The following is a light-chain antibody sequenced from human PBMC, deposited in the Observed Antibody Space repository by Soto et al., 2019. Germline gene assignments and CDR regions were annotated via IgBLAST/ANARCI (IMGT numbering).Light chain of an antibody. CDR3: NSLSPTATSYV. CDR2: AVS. J-gene: IGLJ1*01. CDR1: NSDVGGYNF. Sequence: QSALTQPRSVSGSPGQSVTISCTGTNSDVGGYNFVSWYQQLPGKAPKLMISAVSQRPSGVPDRFSGSKSGNTASLTISGLQAEDEADYYCNSLSPTATSYVFGTGTKLTVL. V-gene: IGLV2-11*01.